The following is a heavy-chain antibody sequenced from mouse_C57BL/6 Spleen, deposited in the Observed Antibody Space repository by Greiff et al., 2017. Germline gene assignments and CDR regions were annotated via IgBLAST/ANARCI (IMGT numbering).Heavy chain of an antibody. V-gene: IGHV1-72*01. CDR3: ARSYGSSFYAMVY. Sequence: VQLQQPGAELVKPGASVKLSCKASGYTFTSYWMHWVKQRPGRGLEWIGRFDPNSGGTKYNEQFKGKATLTVDKPSSTASMQLSRLPSENSAVYYCARSYGSSFYAMVYWGEGTSVTVSS. J-gene: IGHJ4*01. CDR2: FDPNSGGT. D-gene: IGHD1-1*01. CDR1: GYTFTSYW.